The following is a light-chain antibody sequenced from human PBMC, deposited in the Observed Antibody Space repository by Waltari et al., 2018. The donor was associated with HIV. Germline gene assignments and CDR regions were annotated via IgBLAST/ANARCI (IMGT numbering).Light chain of an antibody. CDR2: EVS. CDR3: SSYTTSSTWV. Sequence: QSALTQPASVSGSPGQSITISCTGTSSDIGGYKYVSWYQQQPGKAPKLMISEVSNRPSGVSNRFSGSKSGNMASLTISGLQAEDEADYYCSSYTTSSTWVFGGGTKLTVL. J-gene: IGLJ3*02. CDR1: SSDIGGYKY. V-gene: IGLV2-14*01.